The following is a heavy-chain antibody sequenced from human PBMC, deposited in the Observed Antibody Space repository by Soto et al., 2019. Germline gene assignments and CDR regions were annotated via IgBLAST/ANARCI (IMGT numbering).Heavy chain of an antibody. CDR2: IYYSGST. D-gene: IGHD3-3*01. CDR3: ARPSITIFGVVIIPYYFDY. CDR1: GGSISSYY. J-gene: IGHJ4*02. Sequence: PSETLSLTCTVSGGSISSYYWSWIRQPPGKGLEWIGYIYYSGSTNYNPSLKSRVTISVDTSKNQFSLKLSSVTAADTAVYYCARPSITIFGVVIIPYYFDYWGQGTLVTVS. V-gene: IGHV4-59*01.